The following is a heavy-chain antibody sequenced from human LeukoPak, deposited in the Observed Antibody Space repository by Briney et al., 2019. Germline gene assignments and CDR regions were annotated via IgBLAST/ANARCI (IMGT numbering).Heavy chain of an antibody. CDR2: ISGSGGST. CDR1: GFTSSSYA. Sequence: GGSLRLSCAASGFTSSSYAMSWVRQAPGKGLEWVSAISGSGGSTYYADSVKGRFTISRDNSKNTLYLQMNSLRAEDTAVYYCAKALGPGYSSSWYSDYWGQGTLVTVSS. J-gene: IGHJ4*02. CDR3: AKALGPGYSSSWYSDY. V-gene: IGHV3-23*01. D-gene: IGHD6-13*01.